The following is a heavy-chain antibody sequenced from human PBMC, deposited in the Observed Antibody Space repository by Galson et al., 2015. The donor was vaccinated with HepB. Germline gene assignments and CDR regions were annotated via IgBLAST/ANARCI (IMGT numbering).Heavy chain of an antibody. CDR1: GFSLSTSGMC. D-gene: IGHD1-26*01. J-gene: IGHJ4*02. V-gene: IGHV2-70*11. CDR2: IDWDDDK. Sequence: PALVKPTQTLTLTCTFSGFSLSTSGMCVSWIRQPPGKALEWLARIDWDDDKYYSTSLKTRLTISKDTSKNQVVLTMTNMDPVDTATYYCARIRVGGGSYYRAFDYWGQGTLVTVSS. CDR3: ARIRVGGGSYYRAFDY.